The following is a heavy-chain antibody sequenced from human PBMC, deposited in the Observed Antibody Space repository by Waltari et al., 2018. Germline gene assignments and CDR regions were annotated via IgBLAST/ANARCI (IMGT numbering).Heavy chain of an antibody. CDR3: ARIQFYDNNDYRYFDY. J-gene: IGHJ4*02. D-gene: IGHD3-22*01. CDR2: ITWDGGDT. CDR1: GFNFSSSG. Sequence: EVHLVDSGGGVVRPGGSLRLSGVASGFNFSSSGLSWVRQVPGKGLEWVSGITWDGGDTGYADFVKGRFTISRDNAKNSLFLQMDSLRAEDTALYFCARIQFYDNNDYRYFDYWGQGTLVTVSS. V-gene: IGHV3-20*04.